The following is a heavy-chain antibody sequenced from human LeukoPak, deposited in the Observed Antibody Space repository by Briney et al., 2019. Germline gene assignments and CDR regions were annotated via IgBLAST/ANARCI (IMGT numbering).Heavy chain of an antibody. Sequence: SETLSLTCAVSGGSISSSNWWSWVRQPPGKGLEWIGEIYHSGSTYYNPSLKSRVTISVDRSKNQFSLKLSSVTAADTAVYYCASSKSGYDRRDYWGQGTLVTVSS. CDR1: GGSISSSNW. V-gene: IGHV4-4*02. CDR2: IYHSGST. D-gene: IGHD5-12*01. J-gene: IGHJ4*02. CDR3: ASSKSGYDRRDY.